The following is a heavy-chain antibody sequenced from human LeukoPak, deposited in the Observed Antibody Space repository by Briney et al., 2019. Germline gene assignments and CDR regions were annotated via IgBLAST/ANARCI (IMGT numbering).Heavy chain of an antibody. V-gene: IGHV4-31*03. J-gene: IGHJ4*02. D-gene: IGHD3-3*02. CDR2: IYHSGTT. Sequence: PSETPSLTCTVSGGSISSDDNYWSWIRQRPGKGLEWIGCIYHSGTTYYNPSLKSRVIISVDTSKNQFSLKVTSVTAADTAVYYCGRITYGGTALTVWGQGTLVTVSS. CDR1: GGSISSDDNY. CDR3: GRITYGGTALTV.